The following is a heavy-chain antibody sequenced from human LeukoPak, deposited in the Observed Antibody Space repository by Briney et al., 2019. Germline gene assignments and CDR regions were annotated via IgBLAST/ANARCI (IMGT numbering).Heavy chain of an antibody. CDR1: GFTFSSYS. Sequence: GGSLRLSCAASGFTFSSYSMNWVRQAPGKGLEWVSYISSSSSTIYYADSVKGRFTISRDNAKNSLYLQMNSLRAEDTAVYYCAREEWLFPYSSSWYPPNWFDPWGQGTLVTVSS. J-gene: IGHJ5*02. V-gene: IGHV3-48*04. CDR2: ISSSSSTI. D-gene: IGHD6-13*01. CDR3: AREEWLFPYSSSWYPPNWFDP.